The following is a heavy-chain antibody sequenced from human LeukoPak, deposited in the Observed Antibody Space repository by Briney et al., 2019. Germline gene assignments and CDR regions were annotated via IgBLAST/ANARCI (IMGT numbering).Heavy chain of an antibody. CDR3: ARHYGSGKYYFDY. D-gene: IGHD3-10*01. CDR2: IYYSGST. V-gene: IGHV4-61*08. J-gene: IGHJ4*02. Sequence: SETLSLTCTVSGGSISSGGYYWSWIRQHPGKGLEWIGYIYYSGSTNYNPSLKSRVTISVDTSKNQFSLKLSSVTAADTAVYYCARHYGSGKYYFDYWGQGTLVTVSS. CDR1: GGSISSGGYY.